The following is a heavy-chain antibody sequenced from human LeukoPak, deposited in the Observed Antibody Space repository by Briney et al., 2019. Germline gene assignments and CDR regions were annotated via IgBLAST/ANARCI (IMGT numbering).Heavy chain of an antibody. CDR1: GYTFTRYW. D-gene: IGHD5-24*01. Sequence: GESLKIPCRGSGYTFTRYWIGWVRQMSGKGLEWMGIIYPGDPDTRYSPSFQGQVTISADKSTSTAYLQWNSLKASDTAMYYFARVMRDGCNFLDAFDIWGQGTLVTVSS. CDR3: ARVMRDGCNFLDAFDI. CDR2: IYPGDPDT. V-gene: IGHV5-51*01. J-gene: IGHJ3*02.